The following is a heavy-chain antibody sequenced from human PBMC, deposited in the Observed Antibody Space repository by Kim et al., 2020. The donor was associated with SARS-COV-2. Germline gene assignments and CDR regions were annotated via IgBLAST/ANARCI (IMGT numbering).Heavy chain of an antibody. D-gene: IGHD4-4*01. J-gene: IGHJ6*02. CDR2: INHSGST. CDR3: HSHDYSSYYYGMDA. V-gene: IGHV4-34*01. CDR1: GGSFSGYY. Sequence: SETLSLTCAVYGGSFSGYYWSWIRQPPGKGLEWIGEINHSGSTNYNPSLKSRVTISVDTSKNQFSLKLSSVTAADTAVNYCHSHDYSSYYYGMDAWGQGT.